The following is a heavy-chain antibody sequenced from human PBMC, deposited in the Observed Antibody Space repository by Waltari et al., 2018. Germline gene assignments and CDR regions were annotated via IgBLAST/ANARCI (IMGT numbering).Heavy chain of an antibody. CDR1: GGSFSGYY. V-gene: IGHV4-34*01. CDR2: INHSGST. Sequence: QVQLQQWGAGLWKPSETLSLTCAVYGGSFSGYYWSWIRQPPGKGLEWIGEINHSGSTNYNPSLKSRVTISVDTSKNQFSLKLSSVTAADTAVYYCARDAWRRVNQFVEVVAARYFVYWGQGTLVTVSS. CDR3: ARDAWRRVNQFVEVVAARYFVY. D-gene: IGHD2-15*01. J-gene: IGHJ4*02.